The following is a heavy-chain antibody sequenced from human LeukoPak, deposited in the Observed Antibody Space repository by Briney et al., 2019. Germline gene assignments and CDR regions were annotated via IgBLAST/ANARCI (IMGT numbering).Heavy chain of an antibody. CDR1: GYTFTSYG. Sequence: GASVKVSCKASGYTFTSYGISWVRQAPGQGLEWMGWISAYNGNTNYAQKFQGRVTMTRDMSTSTVYMEMSSLRSEDTAVYYCARDRWGGSSSSSLHVDYWGQGTLVTVSS. D-gene: IGHD6-6*01. V-gene: IGHV1-18*01. J-gene: IGHJ4*02. CDR2: ISAYNGNT. CDR3: ARDRWGGSSSSSLHVDY.